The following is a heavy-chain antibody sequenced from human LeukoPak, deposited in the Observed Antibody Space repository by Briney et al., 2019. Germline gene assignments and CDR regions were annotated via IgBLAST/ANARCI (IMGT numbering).Heavy chain of an antibody. Sequence: SETLSLTCAVYGGSFSGYYWSWIRQVPGKGLEWLGEINQSGRTNYNPPLKSRVTISVDTSKNQISLNLSFVTATDTAVYYCARGWFGIWHNIYADDNAFDLWGPGTMVTVSS. J-gene: IGHJ3*01. D-gene: IGHD2/OR15-2a*01. CDR3: ARGWFGIWHNIYADDNAFDL. V-gene: IGHV4-34*01. CDR2: INQSGRT. CDR1: GGSFSGYY.